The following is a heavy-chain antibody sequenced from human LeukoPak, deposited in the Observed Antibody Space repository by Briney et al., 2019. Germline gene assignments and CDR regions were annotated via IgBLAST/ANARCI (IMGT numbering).Heavy chain of an antibody. CDR3: ARGRGSFEF. J-gene: IGHJ4*02. V-gene: IGHV3-7*01. CDR2: INQDGSDN. D-gene: IGHD3-10*01. CDR1: GFAFSSYW. Sequence: PGGSLRLSCAASGFAFSSYWMTWVRQAPEKGLEWVASINQDGSDNHYVDSVKGRFTISRDNAKNSLYLQMDTLRAEDTALYYCARGRGSFEFWGQGSLVTVSS.